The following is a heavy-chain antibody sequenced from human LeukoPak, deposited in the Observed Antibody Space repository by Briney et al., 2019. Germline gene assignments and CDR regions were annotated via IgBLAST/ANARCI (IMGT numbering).Heavy chain of an antibody. CDR3: ARDGYNYQGFDY. Sequence: SSVKVSCKASGGTLSSYAISWVRQAPGQGLEWMGRIIPIFGTANYAQKFQGRVTITTDESTSTAYMELSSLRSEDTAVYYCARDGYNYQGFDYWGQGTLVTVSS. V-gene: IGHV1-69*05. CDR2: IIPIFGTA. J-gene: IGHJ4*02. CDR1: GGTLSSYA. D-gene: IGHD5-24*01.